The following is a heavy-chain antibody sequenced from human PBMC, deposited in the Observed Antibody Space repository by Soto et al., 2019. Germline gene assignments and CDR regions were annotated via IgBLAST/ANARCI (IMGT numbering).Heavy chain of an antibody. CDR3: AKDPEAGYSSSWYPDAFDI. D-gene: IGHD6-13*01. CDR2: ISGSGGST. Sequence: GGSLRLSCAASGFTFSSYAMSWVRQAPGKGLEWVSAISGSGGSTYYADSVKGRFTISRDNSKNTLYLQMNSLRAEDTAVYYCAKDPEAGYSSSWYPDAFDIWGQGTMVTVSS. V-gene: IGHV3-23*01. J-gene: IGHJ3*02. CDR1: GFTFSSYA.